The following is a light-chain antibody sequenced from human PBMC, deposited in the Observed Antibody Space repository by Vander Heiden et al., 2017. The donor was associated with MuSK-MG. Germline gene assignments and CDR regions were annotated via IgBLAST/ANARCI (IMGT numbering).Light chain of an antibody. CDR3: QQYANHPSIT. Sequence: DIQMTQSPSSLSASVGDRVPITCQARQDISNYLNWYQQKPGRAPKLLIYDASNLGTGVPSRFSGSGSGTDFTITISSRQPEDIATYYCQQYANHPSITFGQGTQLEIK. J-gene: IGKJ5*01. CDR1: QDISNY. CDR2: DAS. V-gene: IGKV1-33*01.